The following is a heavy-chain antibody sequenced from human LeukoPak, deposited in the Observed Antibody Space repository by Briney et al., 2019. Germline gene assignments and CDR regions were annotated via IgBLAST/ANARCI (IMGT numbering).Heavy chain of an antibody. J-gene: IGHJ4*02. CDR2: IYSGGST. V-gene: IGHV3-53*01. CDR3: ARTRGSHPSPFDS. Sequence: PGGSLRLSYAASGFTVSHYYMTWVCQAPGKGLECVSVIYSGGSTYSADSVKGRFTISRDNSRNMVYLQMSSLRAEDTAVYYCARTRGSHPSPFDSWGQGTLVTVSS. CDR1: GFTVSHYY. D-gene: IGHD3-10*01.